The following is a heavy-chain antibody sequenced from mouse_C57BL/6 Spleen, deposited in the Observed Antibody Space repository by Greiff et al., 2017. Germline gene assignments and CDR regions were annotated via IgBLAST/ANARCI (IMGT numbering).Heavy chain of an antibody. D-gene: IGHD1-1*01. CDR3: ARDGELRRAMDY. V-gene: IGHV5-4*01. J-gene: IGHJ4*01. CDR2: ISDGGSYT. Sequence: EVKVVESGGGLVKPGGSLKLSCAASGFTFSSYAMSWVRQTPEKRLEWVATISDGGSYTYYPDNVKGRFTISRDNAKNNLYLQMSHLKSEDTAMYYCARDGELRRAMDYWGQGTSVTVSS. CDR1: GFTFSSYA.